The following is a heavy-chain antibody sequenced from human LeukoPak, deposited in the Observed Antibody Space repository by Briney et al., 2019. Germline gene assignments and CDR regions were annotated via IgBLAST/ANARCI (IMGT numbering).Heavy chain of an antibody. CDR3: AKDTSIGKYCTNGVCSPFDY. J-gene: IGHJ4*02. CDR1: GFTCSSYA. Sequence: GGSLRLSCAGSGFTCSSYAMSWVRQAPGQGLEWVSVISDSGDYTSYADSVRGRFTISRDNSRNTLYLQMISLRPEDTAVYYCAKDTSIGKYCTNGVCSPFDYWGQGTLVTVSS. D-gene: IGHD2-8*01. V-gene: IGHV3-23*01. CDR2: ISDSGDYT.